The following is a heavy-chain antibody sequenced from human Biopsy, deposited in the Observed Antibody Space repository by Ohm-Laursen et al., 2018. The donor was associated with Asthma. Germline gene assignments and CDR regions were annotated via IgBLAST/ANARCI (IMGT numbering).Heavy chain of an antibody. V-gene: IGHV1-18*01. CDR3: ARAVDYSHYYGIDV. Sequence: SSEKVSCKTSGYTFNSAGITWVRQAPGQGLEWMGWISVYNGNTKVAQKLQDRVTMITDTPTSTAYMELRSLRSDDTAVYFCARAVDYSHYYGIDVWGQGTTVTVS. D-gene: IGHD3-10*01. CDR2: ISVYNGNT. CDR1: GYTFNSAG. J-gene: IGHJ6*02.